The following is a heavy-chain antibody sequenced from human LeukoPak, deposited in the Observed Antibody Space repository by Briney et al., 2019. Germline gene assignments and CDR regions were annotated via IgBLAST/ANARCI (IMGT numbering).Heavy chain of an antibody. V-gene: IGHV1-46*01. Sequence: ASVKVSCKASGYTFTSYYMHWVRQAPGQGLEWMGIINPSGGSTSYAQKFQGRVTMTRDTSTSTVYMGLSSLRSEDTAVYYCAKDWEYCSGGSCRTYGGLDYWGQGTLVTVSS. CDR2: INPSGGST. CDR3: AKDWEYCSGGSCRTYGGLDY. D-gene: IGHD2-15*01. CDR1: GYTFTSYY. J-gene: IGHJ4*02.